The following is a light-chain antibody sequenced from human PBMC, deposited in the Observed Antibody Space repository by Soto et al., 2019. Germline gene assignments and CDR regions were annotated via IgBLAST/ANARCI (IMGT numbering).Light chain of an antibody. CDR2: SAS. CDR1: QDIGND. CDR3: LQHKTFPWT. Sequence: DIQVTQPPSSLSASVGDRVTITCRASQDIGNDLGWYQQEPGKAPRRLIYSASNVQSGVPSRFSCSRSGTEFTLTISSLQPEDFVTYHCLQHKTFPWTFGQGTKVE. V-gene: IGKV1-17*01. J-gene: IGKJ1*01.